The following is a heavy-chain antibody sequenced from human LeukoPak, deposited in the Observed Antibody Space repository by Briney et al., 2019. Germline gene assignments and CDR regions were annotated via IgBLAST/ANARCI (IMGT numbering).Heavy chain of an antibody. CDR1: GGSISSDSYY. J-gene: IGHJ3*02. CDR2: IYTSGST. V-gene: IGHV4-61*02. CDR3: ARLPVSDDAFDI. Sequence: SETLSLTCTVSGGSISSDSYYWSWIRHPAGKGLEWIGRIYTSGSTNYNPSLKSRVTISVDTSKNQFSLKLSSVTAADTAVYYCARLPVSDDAFDIWGQGTMVTVSS.